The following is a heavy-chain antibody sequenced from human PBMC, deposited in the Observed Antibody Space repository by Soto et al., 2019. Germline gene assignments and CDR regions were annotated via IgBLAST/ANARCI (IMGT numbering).Heavy chain of an antibody. D-gene: IGHD3-22*01. CDR1: GFTFSSYW. J-gene: IGHJ4*02. V-gene: IGHV3-7*01. CDR3: ARDLHAVNYYDSSGYGDY. Sequence: GGSLRLSCAASGFTFSSYWMSWVRQAPGKGLEWVANIKQDGSEKYYVDSVKGRFTISRDNAKNSLYLQMNSLRAEDTAVYYCARDLHAVNYYDSSGYGDYWRQGTLVTVSS. CDR2: IKQDGSEK.